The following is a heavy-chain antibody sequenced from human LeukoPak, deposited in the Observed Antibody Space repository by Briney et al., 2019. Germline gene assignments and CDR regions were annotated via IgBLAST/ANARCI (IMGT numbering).Heavy chain of an antibody. D-gene: IGHD2-2*01. J-gene: IGHJ5*02. CDR2: IYYSGST. Sequence: PSETLSLTCTVSGGSISSGDYYWSWIRQPPGKGLEWIGYIYYSGSTYYNPSLKSRVTISVDTSKNQFSLKLSSVTAADTAVYYCARVVVPAAMLDSRGIWFDPWGQGTLVTVSS. CDR3: ARVVVPAAMLDSRGIWFDP. V-gene: IGHV4-30-4*01. CDR1: GGSISSGDYY.